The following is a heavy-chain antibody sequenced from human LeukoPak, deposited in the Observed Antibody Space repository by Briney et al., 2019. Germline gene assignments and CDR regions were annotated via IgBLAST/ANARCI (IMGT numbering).Heavy chain of an antibody. CDR2: IHRSGST. V-gene: IGHV4-4*07. J-gene: IGHJ5*01. D-gene: IGHD2-15*01. CDR3: ARXXEXCSDGSCYSAGWFDS. Sequence: SDTLSLTCTVSGGSIRNYYLNWIRQPAGKGLEWMGRIHRSGSTQYNYSLKSQATMAVDTSRKQFSLKLSAVTAADTAVYYCARXXEXCSDGSCYSAGWFDSWGQGTLVTVSS. CDR1: GGSIRNYY.